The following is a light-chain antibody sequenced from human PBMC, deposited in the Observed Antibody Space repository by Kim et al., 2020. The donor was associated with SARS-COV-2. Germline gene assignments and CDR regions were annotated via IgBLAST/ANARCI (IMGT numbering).Light chain of an antibody. Sequence: EIVMTQSPATLSVSPGDTATLSCRASQSVRNFLVWYQQKPGQAPRLLISGASTRAAGVPATFSGSGSATEFTLTISSLQSEDSAVYYCQQHNNCPLTFGGGTKVDIK. CDR2: GAS. CDR1: QSVRNF. V-gene: IGKV3D-15*01. J-gene: IGKJ4*01. CDR3: QQHNNCPLT.